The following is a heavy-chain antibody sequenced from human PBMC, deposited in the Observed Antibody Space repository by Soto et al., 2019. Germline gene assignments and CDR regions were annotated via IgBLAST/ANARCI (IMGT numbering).Heavy chain of an antibody. CDR3: ARGPISNDHYFDY. D-gene: IGHD2-21*01. CDR2: ISPAGATI. J-gene: IGHJ4*02. V-gene: IGHV3-48*01. Sequence: EVHLVESGGGLVQPGGSLRLPCAASGFTFSGYAMNWVRQAPGKELEWISYISPAGATIYYADSVRGRFTISRDNDKNSLSLQMNSLRAEDTALYYCARGPISNDHYFDYWGQGAQVTVSS. CDR1: GFTFSGYA.